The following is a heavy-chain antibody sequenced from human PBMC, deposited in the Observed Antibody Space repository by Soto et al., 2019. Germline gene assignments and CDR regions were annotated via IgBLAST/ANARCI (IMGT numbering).Heavy chain of an antibody. Sequence: ASVKVSCKASGYTLTSYGISWVRQAPGQGLEWMGWISAYNGNTNYAQKLQGRVTMTTDTSTSTAYMELRSLRSDDTAVYYCARDLPSTRLFIDYYGMDVWGQGTTVTVSS. CDR1: GYTLTSYG. CDR3: ARDLPSTRLFIDYYGMDV. J-gene: IGHJ6*02. D-gene: IGHD2-2*01. CDR2: ISAYNGNT. V-gene: IGHV1-18*01.